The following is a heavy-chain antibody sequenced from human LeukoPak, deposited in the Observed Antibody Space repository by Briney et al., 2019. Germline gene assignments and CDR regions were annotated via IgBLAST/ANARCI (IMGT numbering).Heavy chain of an antibody. CDR2: IRYDGSHE. J-gene: IGHJ4*02. D-gene: IGHD6-19*01. V-gene: IGHV3-30*02. CDR1: GFTFSTYG. Sequence: PGGSLRLSCAASGFTFSTYGMHWVRQAPGKGLEWVAFIRYDGSHEYYADSVKGRFTISRDNSKNTLYLQMNSLRAEDTAVYYCAKDTPTLWLVLDYWGQGTLVTVSS. CDR3: AKDTPTLWLVLDY.